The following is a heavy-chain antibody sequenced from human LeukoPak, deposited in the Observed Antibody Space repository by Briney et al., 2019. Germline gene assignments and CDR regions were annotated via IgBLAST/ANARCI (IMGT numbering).Heavy chain of an antibody. D-gene: IGHD3-16*02. CDR2: XXXXXXNT. J-gene: IGHJ4*02. Sequence: GASVKVSCKASGYTFTSYGISWVRQAPGQGLEWMXXXXXXXXNTNYAQKLQGRVTMTTDTSTSTAYMELRSLRSDDTAAYYCARERSDYIWGSYRFLEHYFDYWGQGTLVTVSS. V-gene: IGHV1-18*01. CDR1: GYTFTSYG. CDR3: ARERSDYIWGSYRFLEHYFDY.